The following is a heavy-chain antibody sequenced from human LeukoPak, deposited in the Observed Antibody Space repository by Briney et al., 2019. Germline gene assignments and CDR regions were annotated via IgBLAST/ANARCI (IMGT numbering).Heavy chain of an antibody. D-gene: IGHD1-26*01. V-gene: IGHV1-18*01. CDR1: GGTFSSYG. J-gene: IGHJ6*03. CDR2: ISAYNGNT. Sequence: ASVKVSCKASGGTFSSYGVSWVRQAPGQGLEWMGWISAYNGNTNYAQKLQGRVTMTTDTSTSTAYMELRSLRSDDTAVYYCARGENYYYYMDVWGKGTTVTVSS. CDR3: ARGENYYYYMDV.